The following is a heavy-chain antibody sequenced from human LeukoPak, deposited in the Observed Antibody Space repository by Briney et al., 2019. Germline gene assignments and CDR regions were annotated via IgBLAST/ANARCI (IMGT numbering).Heavy chain of an antibody. CDR3: ARGPGTTYYYYYMDV. J-gene: IGHJ6*03. V-gene: IGHV1-18*01. Sequence: GASVKVSCKASGYTFTSYGISWVRQAPGQGLEWMGWISAYNGNTNYAQKLQGRVTMTTDTSTSTAYMELSRLRSDDTAVYYCARGPGTTYYYYYMDVWGKGTTVTVSS. CDR2: ISAYNGNT. CDR1: GYTFTSYG. D-gene: IGHD1-1*01.